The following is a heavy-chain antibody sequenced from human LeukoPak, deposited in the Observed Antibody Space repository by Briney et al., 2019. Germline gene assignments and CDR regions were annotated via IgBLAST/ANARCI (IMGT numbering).Heavy chain of an antibody. CDR2: ISSSSSNI. CDR3: ASGEGYGFDY. Sequence: PGGSLRLSCAASGFTFSSYSMNWVRQAPGKGLECVSSISSSSSNIYYADSVKGRFTISRDNAKNSLYLQMNSLRVEDTAVYYCASGEGYGFDYWGQGTLVTVSS. D-gene: IGHD5-12*01. J-gene: IGHJ4*02. V-gene: IGHV3-21*01. CDR1: GFTFSSYS.